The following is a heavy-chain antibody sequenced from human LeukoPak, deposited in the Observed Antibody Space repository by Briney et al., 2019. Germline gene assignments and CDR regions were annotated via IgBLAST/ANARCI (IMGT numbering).Heavy chain of an antibody. CDR2: IYYSGST. V-gene: IGHV4-59*08. D-gene: IGHD6-13*01. Sequence: SETLSLTCTVSGGSISSYYWSWIRRPPGKGLEWIGYIYYSGSTNYNPSLKSRVTISVDTSKNQFSLKLSSVTAADTAVYYCARQTGAAAGSFDYWGQGTLVTVSS. CDR3: ARQTGAAAGSFDY. CDR1: GGSISSYY. J-gene: IGHJ4*02.